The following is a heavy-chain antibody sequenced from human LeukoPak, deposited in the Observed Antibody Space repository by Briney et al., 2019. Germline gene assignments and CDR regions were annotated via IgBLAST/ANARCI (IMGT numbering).Heavy chain of an antibody. J-gene: IGHJ6*04. CDR3: ARGGGPRYCSSTSCYARGNYYYYYGMDV. CDR2: VNHSGST. D-gene: IGHD2-2*01. Sequence: SETLSLTCAVYGGSLSGYYWSWIRQPPGKGLEWIVEVNHSGSTNYNMSLKSRVTISVDTSKNQFSLKLSSVTAAETAVYYCARGGGPRYCSSTSCYARGNYYYYYGMDVWGKGTTVTVSS. CDR1: GGSLSGYY. V-gene: IGHV4-34*01.